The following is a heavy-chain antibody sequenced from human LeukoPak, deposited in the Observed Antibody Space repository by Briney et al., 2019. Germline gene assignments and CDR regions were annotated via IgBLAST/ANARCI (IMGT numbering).Heavy chain of an antibody. Sequence: SGGSLRLSCAVSGITLSNYAMSWVRQAPGKGLEWVAGISGSGGGTNYADSVKGRFTISRDNPKNTLYLQMNNLSADDTAVYFCAKRGVVIRVILVGFHKEAYYFDSWGQGALVTVSS. J-gene: IGHJ4*02. D-gene: IGHD3-10*01. CDR2: ISGSGGGT. CDR1: GITLSNYA. CDR3: AKRGVVIRVILVGFHKEAYYFDS. V-gene: IGHV3-23*01.